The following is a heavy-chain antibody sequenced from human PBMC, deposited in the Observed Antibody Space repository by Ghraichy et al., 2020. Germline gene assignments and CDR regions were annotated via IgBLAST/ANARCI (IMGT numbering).Heavy chain of an antibody. CDR3: ARIGALGSGWGGSAEYYFDY. D-gene: IGHD6-19*01. Sequence: SGPTLVKPTETLTLTCTVSGFSLSNARMGVSWIRQPPGKALEWLAHIFSNDEKSYSTSLKSRLTISKDTSKSQAVLTMTNMDPVDTATYYCARIGALGSGWGGSAEYYFDYWGQGTLVTVSS. V-gene: IGHV2-26*01. CDR1: GFSLSNARMG. J-gene: IGHJ4*02. CDR2: IFSNDEK.